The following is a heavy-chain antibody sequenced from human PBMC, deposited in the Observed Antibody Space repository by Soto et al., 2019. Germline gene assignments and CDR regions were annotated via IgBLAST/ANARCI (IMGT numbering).Heavy chain of an antibody. D-gene: IGHD6-6*01. J-gene: IGHJ5*02. V-gene: IGHV3-74*01. Sequence: EVQLVESGGGLVQPGGSLRLSCAASGFTFSSYWMHWVRQAPGKGLVWVSRINSDGSSTSYADSVKGRFTISRDNAKNTLYLQMNSLRAEDTAVYYCARDASIAARPGRFDPWGQGTLVTVSS. CDR1: GFTFSSYW. CDR3: ARDASIAARPGRFDP. CDR2: INSDGSST.